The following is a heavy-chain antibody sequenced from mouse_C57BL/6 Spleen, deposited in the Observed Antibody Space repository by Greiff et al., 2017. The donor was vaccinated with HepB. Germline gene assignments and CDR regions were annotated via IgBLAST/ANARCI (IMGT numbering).Heavy chain of an antibody. CDR3: PRLLINFDC. CDR1: GYTLTSYW. Sequence: QVQLQQPGAELVNPGASVNLSCKASGYTLTSYWMHWVKQRPGQGLEWIGEINPSNGRTNYNEKFKSKATLTVDKSSSTAYMQLSSPTSEDSAVYYCPRLLINFDCWGQGTTLTVSS. CDR2: INPSNGRT. J-gene: IGHJ2*01. D-gene: IGHD2-1*01. V-gene: IGHV1S81*02.